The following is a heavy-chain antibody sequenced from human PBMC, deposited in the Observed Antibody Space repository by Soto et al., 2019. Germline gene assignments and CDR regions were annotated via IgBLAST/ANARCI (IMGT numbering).Heavy chain of an antibody. CDR1: GYIFTNFY. Sequence: QVQLVQPGAEVKKPGASVKFSCKASGYIFTNFYIHWVRQAPGQGLERIGIINPNGDSTNYAQNFQGRVTMTRDTPTSTVYSDLSSLRSEDTAVNYCTRGLASGDYWGQGTLITVSS. CDR3: TRGLASGDY. CDR2: INPNGDST. V-gene: IGHV1-46*03. J-gene: IGHJ4*02.